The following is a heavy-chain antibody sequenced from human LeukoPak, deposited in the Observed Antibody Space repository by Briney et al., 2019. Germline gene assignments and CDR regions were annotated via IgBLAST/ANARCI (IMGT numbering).Heavy chain of an antibody. Sequence: VESLKISFKFSGYSFPSYWIGWVRQLPGQGLEWMWIIYPGDSDTRYSPSFQGQVTISADKSISTAYLQWSSLKASDTAMYYCARPGKGNYETGAFDIWGQGTMVTVSS. D-gene: IGHD1-7*01. V-gene: IGHV5-51*01. CDR1: GYSFPSYW. CDR3: ARPGKGNYETGAFDI. CDR2: IYPGDSDT. J-gene: IGHJ3*02.